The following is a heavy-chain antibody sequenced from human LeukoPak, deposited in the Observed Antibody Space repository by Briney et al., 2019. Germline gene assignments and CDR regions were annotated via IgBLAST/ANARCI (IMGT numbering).Heavy chain of an antibody. J-gene: IGHJ4*02. D-gene: IGHD5-12*01. CDR2: IYYSGST. CDR3: ASISGYDYQGFDY. V-gene: IGHV4-39*01. Sequence: SETLSLTCTVSGGSISSSSYYWGWIRQPPGKGLEWIGSIYYSGSTYYNPSLKSRVTISVDTSKNQFSLKLSSVTAADTAVYYCASISGYDYQGFDYWGQGTLVTVSS. CDR1: GGSISSSSYY.